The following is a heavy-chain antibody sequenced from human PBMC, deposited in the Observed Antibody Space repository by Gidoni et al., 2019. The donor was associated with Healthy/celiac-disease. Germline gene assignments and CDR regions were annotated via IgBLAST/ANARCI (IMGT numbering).Heavy chain of an antibody. D-gene: IGHD3-22*01. CDR3: AKDILRITMIVVVIDYYYGMDV. V-gene: IGHV3-23*01. J-gene: IGHJ6*02. CDR2: ISGSGGST. CDR1: GFTFSSYA. Sequence: EVQLLESGGGLVQPGGSLRLSCAASGFTFSSYAMSWVRQAPGKGLAWVSAISGSGGSTYYADSVEGRFTNSRDNSKNTLYLQMNSLRAEDTAVYYCAKDILRITMIVVVIDYYYGMDVWGQGTTVTVSS.